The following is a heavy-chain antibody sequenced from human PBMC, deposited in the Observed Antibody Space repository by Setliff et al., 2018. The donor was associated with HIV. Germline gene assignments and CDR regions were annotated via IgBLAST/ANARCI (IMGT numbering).Heavy chain of an antibody. CDR1: GYTFTSSA. Sequence: ASVKVSCKASGYTFTSSAMHWVRQAPGQRLEWMGWINAGNGNTKYSQKFQGRVTITRDTSASTAYMELSSLRSEDTAVYYCARGENPHYYYYYMDVWGKGTTVTVSS. V-gene: IGHV1-3*01. CDR2: INAGNGNT. CDR3: ARGENPHYYYYYMDV. J-gene: IGHJ6*03.